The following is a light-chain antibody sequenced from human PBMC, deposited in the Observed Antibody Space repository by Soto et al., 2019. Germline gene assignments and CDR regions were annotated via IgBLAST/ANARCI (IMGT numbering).Light chain of an antibody. V-gene: IGKV1-39*01. J-gene: IGKJ1*01. CDR1: QSISTY. Sequence: DIQLTQSPSSLSASVGDRITITCRASQSISTYLNWYQQKPGEAPTLXVYDSSTLQSGVPSRFSGSGFGAEFTLTVSSLQPEDFATYYCQQSYSNPTWTFGQGTKVDIK. CDR2: DSS. CDR3: QQSYSNPTWT.